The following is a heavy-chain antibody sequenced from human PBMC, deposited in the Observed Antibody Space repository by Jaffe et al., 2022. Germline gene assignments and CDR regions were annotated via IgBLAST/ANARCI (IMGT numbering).Heavy chain of an antibody. J-gene: IGHJ4*02. Sequence: QVQLQESGPGLVKPSETLSLTCAVSGYSISSGYYWGWIRQPPGKGLEWIGSIYHSGNTYFNPSLKSRVTISGDTSKNQFSLKLISVTAADTAVYYCARVSGWGIVDYWGQGTLVTVSS. CDR1: GYSISSGYY. V-gene: IGHV4-38-2*01. D-gene: IGHD6-19*01. CDR3: ARVSGWGIVDY. CDR2: IYHSGNT.